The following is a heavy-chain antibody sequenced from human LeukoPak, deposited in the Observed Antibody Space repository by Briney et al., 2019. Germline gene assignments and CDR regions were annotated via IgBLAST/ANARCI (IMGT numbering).Heavy chain of an antibody. D-gene: IGHD2-15*01. CDR1: GGSFSGYY. J-gene: IGHJ4*02. CDR2: ISSSGSAI. Sequence: LSLTCAVYGGSFSGYYWSWIRQPPGKGLEWVSYISSSGSAIYYADSVKGRFTISRDNAKNSLYLQMNSLRAEDTAVYYCASTQPIVVVVAATRDFDYWGQGTLVTVSS. V-gene: IGHV3-11*01. CDR3: ASTQPIVVVVAATRDFDY.